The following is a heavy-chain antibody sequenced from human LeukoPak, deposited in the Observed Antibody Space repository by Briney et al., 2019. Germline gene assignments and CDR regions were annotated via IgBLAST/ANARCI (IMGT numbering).Heavy chain of an antibody. J-gene: IGHJ6*02. Sequence: PSETLSLTCAVSGGSISSSNWWSWVRQPPGKGLEWIGEIYHSGSTNYNPSLKSRVTMSVDKSKNQFSLKLSSVTAADTAVYYCARATVTVYYGMDVWGQGTTVTVSS. CDR1: GGSISSSNW. D-gene: IGHD4-17*01. V-gene: IGHV4-4*02. CDR2: IYHSGST. CDR3: ARATVTVYYGMDV.